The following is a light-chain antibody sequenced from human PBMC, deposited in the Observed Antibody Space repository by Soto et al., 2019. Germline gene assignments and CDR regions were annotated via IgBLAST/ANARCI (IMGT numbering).Light chain of an antibody. Sequence: DIQMTQSPTSLSASVGDGVTITCQASQDIRNSLNWFQQKPGKAPKLLIYDASSVEAGVPSRFSGAGSGTEFTFTITSLRPEDVATYYCQQSHDLPLTFGGGT. CDR1: QDIRNS. V-gene: IGKV1-33*01. CDR2: DAS. J-gene: IGKJ4*01. CDR3: QQSHDLPLT.